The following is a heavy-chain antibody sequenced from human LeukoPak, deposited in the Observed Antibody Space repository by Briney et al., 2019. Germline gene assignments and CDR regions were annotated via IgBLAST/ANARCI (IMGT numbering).Heavy chain of an antibody. CDR3: ARRLGYCSGGSCGTGGWFDP. CDR2: INAGNGNT. J-gene: IGHJ5*02. D-gene: IGHD2-15*01. Sequence: GASVKVSCKASGYTFTDYALHWVRQVPGQRLEWMGWINAGNGNTKYSQKFQGRVTITRDTSASTAYMELSSPRSEDTAVYYCARRLGYCSGGSCGTGGWFDPWAREPWSPSPQ. V-gene: IGHV1-3*01. CDR1: GYTFTDYA.